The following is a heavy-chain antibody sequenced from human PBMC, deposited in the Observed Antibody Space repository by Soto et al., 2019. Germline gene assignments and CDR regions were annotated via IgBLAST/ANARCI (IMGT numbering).Heavy chain of an antibody. V-gene: IGHV1-69*13. Sequence: VASVKVSCKASGGTFSSYAISWVRQAPGQGLEWMGGIIPIFGTANYAQKFQGRVTITADESTSTAYMELSSLRSEDTAVYYCARTVKGGYDSSGYYYPFDYWGQGTLVTVSS. CDR1: GGTFSSYA. J-gene: IGHJ4*02. CDR2: IIPIFGTA. CDR3: ARTVKGGYDSSGYYYPFDY. D-gene: IGHD3-22*01.